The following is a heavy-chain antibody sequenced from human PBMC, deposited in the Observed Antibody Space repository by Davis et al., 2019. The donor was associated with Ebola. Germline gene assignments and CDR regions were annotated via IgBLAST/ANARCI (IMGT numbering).Heavy chain of an antibody. V-gene: IGHV1-69*13. CDR3: AREMVRGVNGY. D-gene: IGHD3-10*01. CDR1: GGTFYNYA. CDR2: IVPMFGVA. Sequence: AASVKVSCKASGGTFYNYAVNWVRQTPEQGLEWMGGIVPMFGVANYAQKFQGRVTITAAESTGTSYMELNSLTSEDTGVYYCAREMVRGVNGYWGQGTLVTVSS. J-gene: IGHJ4*02.